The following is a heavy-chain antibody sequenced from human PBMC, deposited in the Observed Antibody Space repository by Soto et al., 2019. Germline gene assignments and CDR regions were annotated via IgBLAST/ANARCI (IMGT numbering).Heavy chain of an antibody. V-gene: IGHV4-31*03. J-gene: IGHJ4*02. Sequence: SETLSLTCTVSGRSISSGGYYWSWIRQHPGKGLEWIGYIYYSGSTYYNPSLKSRVTISVDTSKNQFSLKLSSLTAADTAVYFCARGRRDRYSGSSWFIDYWGQGTLVTVSS. CDR1: GRSISSGGYY. CDR2: IYYSGST. CDR3: ARGRRDRYSGSSWFIDY. D-gene: IGHD6-13*01.